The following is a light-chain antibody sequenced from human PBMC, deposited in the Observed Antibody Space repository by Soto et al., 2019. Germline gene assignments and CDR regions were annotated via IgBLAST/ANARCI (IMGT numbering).Light chain of an antibody. CDR1: RGINAPN. V-gene: IGKV3-20*01. CDR2: GAS. Sequence: EIVLTQSPGTLSLSPGEKATPSARAVRGINAPNLAWYQQKPGQAPRLLIYGASSRATGIPDRFSGSGSGTDFTLTISRLEPEDFAVYYCQQFGSSPGFTFGPGTIVDIK. CDR3: QQFGSSPGFT. J-gene: IGKJ3*01.